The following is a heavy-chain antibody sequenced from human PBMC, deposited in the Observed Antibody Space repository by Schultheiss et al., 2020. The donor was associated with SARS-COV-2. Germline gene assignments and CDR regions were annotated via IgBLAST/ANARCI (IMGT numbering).Heavy chain of an antibody. CDR3: ARLDWYGSGSYFYYGMDV. CDR2: ISYDGSNK. CDR1: GFTFSRYG. Sequence: GGSLRLSCAASGFTFSRYGMHWVRQAPGKGLEWVAVISYDGSNKYYADSVKGRFTISRDNSKNTLYLQMNSLRAEDTAVYYCARLDWYGSGSYFYYGMDVWGQGTTVTVSS. J-gene: IGHJ6*02. V-gene: IGHV3-30*03. D-gene: IGHD3-10*01.